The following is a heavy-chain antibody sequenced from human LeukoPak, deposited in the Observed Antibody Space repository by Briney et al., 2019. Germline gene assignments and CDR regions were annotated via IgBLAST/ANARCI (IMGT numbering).Heavy chain of an antibody. CDR3: ARDDYGDSGPLFDY. J-gene: IGHJ4*02. CDR1: GFTFSSYN. CDR2: IRTNGAGT. Sequence: PGGSLRLSCAASGFTFSSYNMNWVRRAPGQGLEWVSTIRTNGAGTHYADSVRGRFTISRDGSKNTLYLQMDSLRAEDTAVYYCARDDYGDSGPLFDYWGQGTLVTVSS. V-gene: IGHV3-23*01. D-gene: IGHD4-17*01.